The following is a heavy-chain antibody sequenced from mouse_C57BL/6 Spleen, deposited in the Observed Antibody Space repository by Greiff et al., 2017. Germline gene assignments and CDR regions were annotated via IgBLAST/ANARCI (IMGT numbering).Heavy chain of an antibody. CDR1: GFTFSSYA. D-gene: IGHD3-3*01. Sequence: EVQGVESGGGLVKPGGSLKLSCAASGFTFSSYAMSWVRQTPEKRLEWVATISDGGSYTYYPDNVKGRFTISRDNAKNNLYLQMSHLKSEDTAMYYCARDRETLYAMDYWGQGTSVTVSS. CDR3: ARDRETLYAMDY. CDR2: ISDGGSYT. V-gene: IGHV5-4*01. J-gene: IGHJ4*01.